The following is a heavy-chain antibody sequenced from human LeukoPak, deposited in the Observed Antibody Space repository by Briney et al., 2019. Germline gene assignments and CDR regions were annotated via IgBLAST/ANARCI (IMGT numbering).Heavy chain of an antibody. CDR1: GGSISSYY. CDR2: IYYSGST. Sequence: SETLSLTCTVSGGSISSYYWSWIRQPPGKGLEWIGYIYYSGSTNYNPSLKSRVTISVDTSKNQFSLKLSSVTAEDTAVYYCARAHPPSYYDSSGYYYGGGYNWFDPWGQGTLVTVSS. J-gene: IGHJ5*02. D-gene: IGHD3-22*01. V-gene: IGHV4-59*01. CDR3: ARAHPPSYYDSSGYYYGGGYNWFDP.